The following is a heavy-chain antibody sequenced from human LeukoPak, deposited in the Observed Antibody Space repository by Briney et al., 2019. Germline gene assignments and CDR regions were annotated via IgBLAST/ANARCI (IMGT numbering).Heavy chain of an antibody. CDR2: IYYTGNT. Sequence: PSETLSLTCTVSDGSISSSSYYWRWIRQPPGRGLEWLGNIYYTGNTYYNPSLESRVTISVDTSKNQFSLKLCSVTAADTAVYCCAAQLWFGELCWFDPWGQGTLVTVSS. J-gene: IGHJ5*02. D-gene: IGHD3-10*01. CDR1: DGSISSSSYY. V-gene: IGHV4-39*01. CDR3: AAQLWFGELCWFDP.